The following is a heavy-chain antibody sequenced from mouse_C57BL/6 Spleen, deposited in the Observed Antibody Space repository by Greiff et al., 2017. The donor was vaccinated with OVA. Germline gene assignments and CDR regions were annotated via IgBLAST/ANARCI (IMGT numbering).Heavy chain of an antibody. CDR3: ARGGYGSRYFDY. CDR1: GFTFSDYG. Sequence: EVKLVESGGGLVKPGGSLKLSCAASGFTFSDYGMHWVRQAPEKGLEWVAYISSGSSTIYYADTVKGRFTISRDNAKNILFLQMTSLRSEDTAMYYCARGGYGSRYFDYWGQGTTLTVSS. CDR2: ISSGSSTI. V-gene: IGHV5-17*01. D-gene: IGHD1-1*01. J-gene: IGHJ2*01.